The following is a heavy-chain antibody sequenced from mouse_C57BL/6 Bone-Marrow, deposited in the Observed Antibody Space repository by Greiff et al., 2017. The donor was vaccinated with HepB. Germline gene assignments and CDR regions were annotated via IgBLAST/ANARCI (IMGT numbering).Heavy chain of an antibody. D-gene: IGHD1-1*01. Sequence: EVQLQESGGGLVQPGGSLKLSCAASGFTFSDYYMYWVRQTPEKRLEWVAYISNGGGSTYYPDTVKGRFTISRDNAKNTLYLQMSRLKSEDTAMYYCARQYYGSSWYFDVWGTGTTVTVSS. J-gene: IGHJ1*03. V-gene: IGHV5-12*01. CDR1: GFTFSDYY. CDR3: ARQYYGSSWYFDV. CDR2: ISNGGGST.